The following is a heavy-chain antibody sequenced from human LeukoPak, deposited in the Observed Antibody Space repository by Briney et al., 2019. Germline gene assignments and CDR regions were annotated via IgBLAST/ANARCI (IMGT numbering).Heavy chain of an antibody. J-gene: IGHJ5*02. CDR1: GGTFSSYA. V-gene: IGHV1-69*01. CDR3: ARSLVLMVYAKSMYWFDP. CDR2: IIPIFGTA. Sequence: ASVKVSCKASGGTFSSYAISWVRQAPGQGLEWMGGIIPIFGTANYAQKFQGRATITADESTSTAYMELSSLRSEDTAVYYCARSLVLMVYAKSMYWFDPWGQGTLVTVSS. D-gene: IGHD2-8*01.